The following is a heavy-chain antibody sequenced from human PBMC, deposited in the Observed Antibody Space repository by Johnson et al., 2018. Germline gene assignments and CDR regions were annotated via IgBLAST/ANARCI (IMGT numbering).Heavy chain of an antibody. CDR3: VRVSGIAVADYFYYYMDV. CDR2: INSDGSST. CDR1: GFTFSNYW. J-gene: IGHJ6*03. D-gene: IGHD6-19*01. V-gene: IGHV3-74*02. Sequence: VQLVESGGGLAQPGGSLRLSCAASGFTFSNYWMYWVRQVPGRGLVWVSRINSDGSSTSYAAAVTGRFTISRDNAKNTQYPQMKSLRAEDTAVYYCVRVSGIAVADYFYYYMDVWGKGTTVTVSS.